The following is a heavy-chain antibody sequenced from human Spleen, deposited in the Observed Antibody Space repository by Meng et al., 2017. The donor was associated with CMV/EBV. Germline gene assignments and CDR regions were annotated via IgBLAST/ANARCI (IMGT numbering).Heavy chain of an antibody. CDR2: INVNGSQK. CDR3: AREPNSFDY. Sequence: LSCTASGFNFRGYWMSWVRQAPGKGLEWVANINVNGSQKNYVDSVKGRFTISRVSAANSLFLQMNSLQVEDTAVYYCAREPNSFDYWGQGTLVTVSS. D-gene: IGHD1-7*01. V-gene: IGHV3-7*01. CDR1: GFNFRGYW. J-gene: IGHJ4*02.